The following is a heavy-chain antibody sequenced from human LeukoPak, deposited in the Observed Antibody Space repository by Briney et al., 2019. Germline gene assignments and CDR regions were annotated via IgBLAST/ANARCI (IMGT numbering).Heavy chain of an antibody. CDR1: GFTVSSNY. D-gene: IGHD2-8*01. CDR3: AKDSPDCTNGVCYRGPNWFDP. J-gene: IGHJ5*02. CDR2: IYSGGST. V-gene: IGHV3-53*01. Sequence: GGSLRLSCAASGFTVSSNYMSWVRQAPGKGLEWVSVIYSGGSTYYADSVKGRFTISRDNSKNTLYLQMNSLRAEDTAVYYCAKDSPDCTNGVCYRGPNWFDPWGQGTLVTVSS.